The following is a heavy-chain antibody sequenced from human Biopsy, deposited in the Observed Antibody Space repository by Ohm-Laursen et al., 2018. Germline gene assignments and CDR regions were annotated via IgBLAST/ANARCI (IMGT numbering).Heavy chain of an antibody. J-gene: IGHJ5*02. Sequence: ASVKVSCKASGYTFTGYYMHWVRQAPGQGLEWMGWINPNSGVANYAQRFQGRVTMTRDTSISTAYVDLSSLRSDDTAVYYCTRGGYYYDSLAYYYWFDPWGQGTLVTVSS. CDR2: INPNSGVA. CDR1: GYTFTGYY. V-gene: IGHV1-2*02. D-gene: IGHD3-22*01. CDR3: TRGGYYYDSLAYYYWFDP.